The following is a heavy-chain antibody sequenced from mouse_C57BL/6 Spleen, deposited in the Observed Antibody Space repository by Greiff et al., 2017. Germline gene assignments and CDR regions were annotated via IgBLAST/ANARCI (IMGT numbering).Heavy chain of an antibody. V-gene: IGHV1-15*01. Sequence: VKLQQSGAELVRPGASVTLSCKASGYTFTDYEMHWVKQTPVHGLEWIGAIDPETGGTAYNQKFKGKAILTADKSSSPAYMELRSLTSEDSAVYYCTRSDYYGSSSHYAMDYWGQGTSVTVSS. CDR1: GYTFTDYE. CDR2: IDPETGGT. J-gene: IGHJ4*01. CDR3: TRSDYYGSSSHYAMDY. D-gene: IGHD1-1*01.